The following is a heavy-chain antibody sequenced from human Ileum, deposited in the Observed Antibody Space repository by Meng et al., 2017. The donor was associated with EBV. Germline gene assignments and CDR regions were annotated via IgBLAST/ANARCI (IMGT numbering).Heavy chain of an antibody. J-gene: IGHJ2*01. Sequence: VHLQESGPGLVKPSGTLSLTFAVSGASIISSNWWTWVRQTPGKGLEWIGEIYHSGSANYNPSFKSRATISVDKSKNQFSLTLKSVTAADTAVYYCMRDLLILERTEVWGRGTLVTVSS. V-gene: IGHV4-4*02. CDR1: GASIISSNW. CDR3: MRDLLILERTEV. D-gene: IGHD3-3*01. CDR2: IYHSGSA.